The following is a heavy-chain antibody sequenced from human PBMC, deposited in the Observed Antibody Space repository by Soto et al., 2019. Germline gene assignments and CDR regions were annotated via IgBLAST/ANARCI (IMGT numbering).Heavy chain of an antibody. V-gene: IGHV3-21*01. CDR1: GFTFSSYS. CDR3: AREILRRRWDYYYYYGMDV. Sequence: EVQLVESGGGLVKPGGSLRLSCAASGFTFSSYSMNWVRQAPGKGLEWVSSISSSSSYIYYADSVKGRFTISRDNAKNSLYLEMNSLGAGDTAVYYCAREILRRRWDYYYYYGMDVWGQGTTVTVSS. J-gene: IGHJ6*02. CDR2: ISSSSSYI.